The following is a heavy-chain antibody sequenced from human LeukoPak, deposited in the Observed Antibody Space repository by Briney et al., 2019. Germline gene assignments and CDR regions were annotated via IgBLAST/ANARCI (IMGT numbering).Heavy chain of an antibody. CDR2: INPNSGGT. CDR1: GYTFTGYY. D-gene: IGHD3-22*01. V-gene: IGHV1-2*02. J-gene: IGHJ4*02. CDR3: ARDSATMIVVVITTTPFDY. Sequence: ASVKVSCKASGYTFTGYYMHWVRQAPGQGLEWMGWINPNSGGTNYAQKLQGRVTMTTDTSTSTAYMELRSLRSDDTAVYYCARDSATMIVVVITTTPFDYWGQGTLVTVSS.